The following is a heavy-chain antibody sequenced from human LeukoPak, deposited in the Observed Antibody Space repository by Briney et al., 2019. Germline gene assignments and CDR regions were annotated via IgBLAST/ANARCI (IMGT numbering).Heavy chain of an antibody. CDR2: IYYSGST. J-gene: IGHJ4*02. CDR1: GGSISSYY. Sequence: PSETLSLTCTVSGGSISSYYWSWIRQPPGKGLEWIGYIYYSGSTNYNPSLKSRLTISVDTSKNQFSLKLRSVTAAYTAVYYCARHRGLGFDYWGQGTLVTVSS. CDR3: ARHRGLGFDY. V-gene: IGHV4-59*08.